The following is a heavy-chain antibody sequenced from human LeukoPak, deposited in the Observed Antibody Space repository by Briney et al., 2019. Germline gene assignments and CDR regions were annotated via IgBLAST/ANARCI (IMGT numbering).Heavy chain of an antibody. D-gene: IGHD4-17*01. CDR3: AKARSFYGAPWYFVL. J-gene: IGHJ2*01. Sequence: VGSLRLSCAASGFTFSNFAMNWVRQAPGKGLEWVSAIGGNSANLYHADSVKGRFTISRDNSKSTLYMQMNNLRADDTAIYYCAKARSFYGAPWYFVLWGRGTLVTVSS. CDR2: IGGNSANL. V-gene: IGHV3-23*01. CDR1: GFTFSNFA.